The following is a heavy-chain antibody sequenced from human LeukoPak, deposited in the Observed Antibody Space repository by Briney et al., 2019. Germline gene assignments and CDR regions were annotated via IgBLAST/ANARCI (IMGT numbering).Heavy chain of an antibody. V-gene: IGHV3-23*01. CDR1: GFTFSSYA. CDR2: VSAGGDT. CDR3: AKYCSGASCYSGIHY. Sequence: GGSLRLSCAASGFTFSSYATTWVRQAPGKGLEWVSTVSAGGDTYYADSVKGRFTISRDNSENTLYLQMNRLRVEDTAIYYCAKYCSGASCYSGIHYWGQGTLVTVSP. J-gene: IGHJ4*02. D-gene: IGHD2-15*01.